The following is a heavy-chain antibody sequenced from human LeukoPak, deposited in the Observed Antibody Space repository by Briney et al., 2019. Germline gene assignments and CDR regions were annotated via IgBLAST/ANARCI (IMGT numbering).Heavy chain of an antibody. CDR2: XXXXXGNT. CDR3: ARGSDYYDSSGYYRLEWFDP. CDR1: GYTFTSYD. J-gene: IGHJ5*02. Sequence: ASVKVSCKASGYTFTSYDINWVRQATGQGLEXXXXXXXXXGNTGYAQKFQGRVTMTRNTSISTAYMELSSLRSEDTAVYYCARGSDYYDSSGYYRLEWFDPWGQGTLVTVSS. V-gene: IGHV1-8*01. D-gene: IGHD3-22*01.